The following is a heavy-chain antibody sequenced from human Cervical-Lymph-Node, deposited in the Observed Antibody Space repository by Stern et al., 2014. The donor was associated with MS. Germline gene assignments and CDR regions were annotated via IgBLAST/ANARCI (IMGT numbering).Heavy chain of an antibody. CDR2: IKKDGNEI. V-gene: IGHV3-7*01. CDR1: GFTFSNYW. D-gene: IGHD3-16*01. Sequence: EVQLVESGGDLVQPGGSLRLSCAASGFTFSNYWMTWVRQAPGKGLEWVATIKKDGNEIYYVDSVKGRFTISRDNAKNSLYLQMTSLRIEDTAVYYCVRPWGYWGQGTLVTVSS. J-gene: IGHJ4*02. CDR3: VRPWGY.